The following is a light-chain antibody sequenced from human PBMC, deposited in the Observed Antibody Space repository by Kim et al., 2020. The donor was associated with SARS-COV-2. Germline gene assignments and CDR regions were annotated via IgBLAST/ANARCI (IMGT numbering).Light chain of an antibody. V-gene: IGKV3-20*01. CDR1: QSVTKNF. CDR3: HQYDGALYS. J-gene: IGKJ2*03. Sequence: EIVLTQSPGTLSLSPGERATLSCRASQSVTKNFLSWFQQKPGQAPRIIIYGTSSRAAGIPDRFSGSGSGTDFTLTISRLEPEDFAVYYCHQYDGALYSFGQGTKVEI. CDR2: GTS.